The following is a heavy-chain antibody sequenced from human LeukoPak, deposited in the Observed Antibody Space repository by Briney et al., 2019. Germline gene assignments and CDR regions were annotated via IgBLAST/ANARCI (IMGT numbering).Heavy chain of an antibody. Sequence: GGSLRPSCAASGFTFSSYWMSWVRQAPGKGLEWVANIKQDGSEIYYVDSVKGRFTISRDNAKNSLYLQMNSLRAEDTAVYYCARGRIFGVVIYWGQGTLVTVSS. CDR2: IKQDGSEI. V-gene: IGHV3-7*01. CDR3: ARGRIFGVVIY. D-gene: IGHD3-3*02. J-gene: IGHJ4*02. CDR1: GFTFSSYW.